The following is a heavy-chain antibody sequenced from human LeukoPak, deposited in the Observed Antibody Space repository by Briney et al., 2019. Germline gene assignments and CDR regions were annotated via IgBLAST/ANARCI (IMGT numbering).Heavy chain of an antibody. V-gene: IGHV3-11*01. J-gene: IGHJ4*02. CDR2: ISSSGSTI. D-gene: IGHD2-2*01. CDR1: GFTFSDYY. Sequence: GGSLRLSCAASGFTFSDYYMSWIRQAPGKGLEWVSYISSSGSTIYYADSVKGRFTISRDNAKNSLYLQMSSLRAEDTAVYYCARAKHECSSTSCYPREGFDYWGQGTLVTVSS. CDR3: ARAKHECSSTSCYPREGFDY.